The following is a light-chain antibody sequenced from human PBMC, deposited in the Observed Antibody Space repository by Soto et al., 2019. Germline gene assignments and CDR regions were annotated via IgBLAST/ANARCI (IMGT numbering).Light chain of an antibody. CDR2: APS. CDR1: QGISSW. V-gene: IGKV1-12*01. CDR3: HQDNGCPLT. J-gene: IGKJ4*01. Sequence: DIQMTQSPASVSASLGDRATISCRASQGISSWLAWYQQRPGQAPTLLIYAPSSLPSGVPSRFSGSGSGTDFTLTISSLQPEDFAIYYCHQDNGCPLTFGGGTKVEIK.